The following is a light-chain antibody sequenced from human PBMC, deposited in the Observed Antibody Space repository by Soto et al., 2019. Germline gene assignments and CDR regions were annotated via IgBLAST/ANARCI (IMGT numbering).Light chain of an antibody. J-gene: IGKJ2*01. CDR2: GAS. CDR3: QHYGSSAYT. Sequence: EIVLTQSPGTLSLSPGERATLSCRASQSVRSNYLAWYQQKPGQAPRLLIYGASSRDTGIPDRFSGSGSGTDVTLTISRLEPEDFAVYYCQHYGSSAYTFGQGTTLEIK. V-gene: IGKV3-20*01. CDR1: QSVRSNY.